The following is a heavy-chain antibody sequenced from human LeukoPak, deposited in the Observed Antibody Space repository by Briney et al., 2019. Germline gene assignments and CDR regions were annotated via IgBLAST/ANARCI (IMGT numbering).Heavy chain of an antibody. Sequence: PGGSLRLSCAASGFTFSDYVMSWVRQAPGKGLEWVGHIKTKTDGGTTDYAAPVKGRFTISRDDSKNTLYLQMNSLKTEDTALYYCTTGTWIQLWLADYWGQGTLVTVSS. CDR3: TTGTWIQLWLADY. D-gene: IGHD5-18*01. J-gene: IGHJ4*02. V-gene: IGHV3-15*01. CDR2: IKTKTDGGTT. CDR1: GFTFSDYV.